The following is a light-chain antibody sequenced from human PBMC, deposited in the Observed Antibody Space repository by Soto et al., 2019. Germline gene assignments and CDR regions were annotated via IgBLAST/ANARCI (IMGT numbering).Light chain of an antibody. CDR3: QQYGSSYPWT. CDR1: ESVASSY. V-gene: IGKV3-20*01. Sequence: EIVLTQSPGTLSLSPGEGATLSCRASESVASSYLAWYQQIPGQAPRLLIYGASSRATGIPDRFSGSGSGTDFTLTITRLQPEDFAVYYCQQYGSSYPWTFGQGTKVDIK. CDR2: GAS. J-gene: IGKJ1*01.